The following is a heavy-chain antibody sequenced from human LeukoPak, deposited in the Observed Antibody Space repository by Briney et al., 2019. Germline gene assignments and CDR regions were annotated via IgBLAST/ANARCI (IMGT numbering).Heavy chain of an antibody. CDR3: ASLYSSSFDDAFGI. D-gene: IGHD6-13*01. CDR1: GYNITTYW. CDR2: IYPGDSDT. J-gene: IGHJ3*02. V-gene: IGHV5-51*01. Sequence: GESLKISCKGSGYNITTYWIGWVRQMPGKGLEWIGIIYPGDSDTRYSPSFQGQVTISADKSISTAYLQWSSLKASDTAMYYCASLYSSSFDDAFGIWGQGTMVTVSS.